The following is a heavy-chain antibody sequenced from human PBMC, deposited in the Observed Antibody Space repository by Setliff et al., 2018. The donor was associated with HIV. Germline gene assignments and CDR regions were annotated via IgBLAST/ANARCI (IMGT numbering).Heavy chain of an antibody. D-gene: IGHD1-20*01. CDR2: IIPIFGTA. Sequence: GASVKVSCKASGDTFNNCAVTWVRQAPGQGLEWMGGIIPIFGTANYAQKFQGRVTITADESTSTAYMELSSLRSEDTAVYYCARDQRAYNWNDAVFYYYGLDVWGQGTTVTVSS. V-gene: IGHV1-69*13. J-gene: IGHJ6*02. CDR3: ARDQRAYNWNDAVFYYYGLDV. CDR1: GDTFNNCA.